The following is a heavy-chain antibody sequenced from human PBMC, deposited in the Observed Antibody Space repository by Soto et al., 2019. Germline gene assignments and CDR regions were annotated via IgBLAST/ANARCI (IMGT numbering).Heavy chain of an antibody. CDR1: GGTFSSYA. CDR3: ARVGYRYGLGSHYYYYYGMDV. D-gene: IGHD5-18*01. V-gene: IGHV1-69*06. Sequence: SVKVSCKASGGTFSSYAISWVRQAPGQGLEWMGGIIPIFGTANYAQKFQGRVTITADKSTSTAYMELSSLRSEDTAVYYCARVGYRYGLGSHYYYYYGMDVWGQGTTVTVSS. CDR2: IIPIFGTA. J-gene: IGHJ6*02.